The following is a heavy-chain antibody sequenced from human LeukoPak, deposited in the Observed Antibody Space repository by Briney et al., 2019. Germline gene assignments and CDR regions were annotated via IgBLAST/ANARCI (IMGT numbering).Heavy chain of an antibody. CDR1: GGTFSSYA. V-gene: IGHV1-69*01. J-gene: IGHJ4*02. CDR2: IIPILGTA. CDR3: ATNRLETVMAYYFDY. Sequence: GSSVKVSCKASGGTFSSYAISWVRQAPGQGLEWMGGIIPILGTANYAQKFQGRVTITADESTSTAYMELSSLRSEDTAVYYCATNRLETVMAYYFDYWGQGILVTVSS. D-gene: IGHD5-18*01.